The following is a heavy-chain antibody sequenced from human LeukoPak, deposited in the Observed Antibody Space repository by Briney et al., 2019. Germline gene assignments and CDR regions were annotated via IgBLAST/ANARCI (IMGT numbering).Heavy chain of an antibody. D-gene: IGHD6-19*01. Sequence: KPSETLFLTCTVSGGSISTYYWSWIRQPPGKGLEWIGYSYYSGSTNYNPSLKSRGTISVDTSKNQFSLKLSSVTAADTAAYYCARDDYSSGRSDYWGQGTLVTVSS. CDR2: SYYSGST. CDR3: ARDDYSSGRSDY. V-gene: IGHV4-59*01. CDR1: GGSISTYY. J-gene: IGHJ4*02.